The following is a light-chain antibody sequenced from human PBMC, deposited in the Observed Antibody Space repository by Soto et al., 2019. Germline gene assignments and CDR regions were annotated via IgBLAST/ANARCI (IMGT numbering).Light chain of an antibody. CDR1: QGIASH. CDR2: AAS. V-gene: IGKV1-9*01. J-gene: IGKJ2*01. Sequence: DIPLTQSPSFLSASVGDRVIITCRASQGIASHLAWFQQKPGKAPKLLVYAASSLQSGVPSRFSGSGFGTEFTLTISSLQPEDFATYYCQQVNSFPHTFGQGTKLEIK. CDR3: QQVNSFPHT.